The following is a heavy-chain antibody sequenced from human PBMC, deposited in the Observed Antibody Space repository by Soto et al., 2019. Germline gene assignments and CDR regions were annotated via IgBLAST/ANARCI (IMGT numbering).Heavy chain of an antibody. CDR1: GFTFSDYY. J-gene: IGHJ4*02. V-gene: IGHV3-11*01. CDR3: XXXXXXXXXXXXXXXXXXXXXDFAFDY. Sequence: QVQLVESGGGLVKPGGSLRLSCAASGFTFSDYYMSWIRQAPGKGLEWVSYISSSGSTIYYADSVKGRFTISRDNAKNSLYLQMNSLXXXXXXXXXXXXXXXXXXXXXXXXXXXXXXXDFAFDYWGQGTLVTVSS. CDR2: ISSSGSTI. D-gene: IGHD5-12*01.